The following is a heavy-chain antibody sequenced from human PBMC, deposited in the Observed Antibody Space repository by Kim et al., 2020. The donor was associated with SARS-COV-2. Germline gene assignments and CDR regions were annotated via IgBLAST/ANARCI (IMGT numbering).Heavy chain of an antibody. V-gene: IGHV3-30*18. D-gene: IGHD3-10*01. Sequence: GGSLRLSCAASGFTFSNFGIHWVRQAPGKGLEWVAVTSFDGSNKYYTDPVKGRFPIPRDNSKNMVFLQMNILKPDDTALYFCAKDCYVSGTYYIHTYYYGMDVWGQGTTVTVSS. CDR3: AKDCYVSGTYYIHTYYYGMDV. CDR2: TSFDGSNK. CDR1: GFTFSNFG. J-gene: IGHJ6*02.